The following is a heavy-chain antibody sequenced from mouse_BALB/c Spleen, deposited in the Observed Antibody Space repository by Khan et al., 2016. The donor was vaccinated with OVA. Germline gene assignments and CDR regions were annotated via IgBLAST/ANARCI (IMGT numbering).Heavy chain of an antibody. J-gene: IGHJ3*01. D-gene: IGHD2-4*01. CDR2: IDYSGNT. V-gene: IGHV3-2*02. CDR1: GYSITSEYA. CDR3: ARKDYYDYDPFPY. Sequence: EVQLQESGPGLVKPSLSLSLTCTVTGYSITSEYARNWIRKLPGNKLEWMGYIDYSGNTRFNPSLKSRTSITRDTFKNQFFLQLNSVTAEDTATYYCARKDYYDYDPFPYWGQGTLVTVSA.